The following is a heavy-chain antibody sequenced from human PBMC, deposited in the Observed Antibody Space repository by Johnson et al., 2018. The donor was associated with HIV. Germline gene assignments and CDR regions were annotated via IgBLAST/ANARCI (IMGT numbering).Heavy chain of an antibody. J-gene: IGHJ3*02. V-gene: IGHV3-30*03. D-gene: IGHD1-26*01. CDR3: ARDGNGVGGIVGARGAFDI. Sequence: QEQLVVSGGGLVKPGRSLRLSCAASGFTFSDYYMSWIRQAPGKGLEWVGVMSYDGSKENYADSVKGRFTISRDNSKNTLYLQMGSLRAEDMAVYYCARDGNGVGGIVGARGAFDIWGQGTMVTVSS. CDR2: MSYDGSKE. CDR1: GFTFSDYY.